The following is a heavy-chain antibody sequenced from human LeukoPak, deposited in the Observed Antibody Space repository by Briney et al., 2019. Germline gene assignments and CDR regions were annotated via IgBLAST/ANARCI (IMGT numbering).Heavy chain of an antibody. D-gene: IGHD4-17*01. CDR3: ARATEPTGLYFDY. V-gene: IGHV1-18*01. CDR2: ISAYNGNT. CDR1: GYTFTSYG. J-gene: IGHJ4*02. Sequence: ASVNVFCKASGYTFTSYGISWVRQTPGQGLEWMGWISAYNGNTNYAQKLQGRVTMTTDTSTSTAYMELRSLRSDDTAVYYCARATEPTGLYFDYWGQGTLVTVSS.